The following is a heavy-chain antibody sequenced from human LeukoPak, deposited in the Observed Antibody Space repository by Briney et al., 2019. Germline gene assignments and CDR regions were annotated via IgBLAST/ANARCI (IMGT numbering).Heavy chain of an antibody. CDR1: GFTFSDYY. D-gene: IGHD5-12*01. V-gene: IGHV3-11*01. J-gene: IGHJ4*02. CDR3: ASDIVATSGDF. Sequence: GGSLRLSCAASGFTFSDYYMSWIRQAPGKGLEWVAYITSSGSDIYYADSVRGRFSIFRNNDKNFLFLQMSSLRVEDRATYYCASDIVATSGDFWGQGTRVSVSS. CDR2: ITSSGSDI.